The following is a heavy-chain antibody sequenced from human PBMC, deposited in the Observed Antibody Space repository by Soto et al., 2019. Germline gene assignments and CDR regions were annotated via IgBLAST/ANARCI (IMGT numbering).Heavy chain of an antibody. CDR3: TRRYSWNDKYFDP. CDR2: SYYSGTT. CDR1: GAYISVHIYY. D-gene: IGHD5-12*01. V-gene: IGHV4-39*01. Sequence: PSETLSLTCALSGAYISVHIYYSTLIRHPTGKGIECIVSSYYSGTTYFKPSLKSRATTSVGTFKNHSSLRRTSGYAADTAIYYCTRRYSWNDKYFDPWGPGDLVTVAS. J-gene: IGHJ5*02.